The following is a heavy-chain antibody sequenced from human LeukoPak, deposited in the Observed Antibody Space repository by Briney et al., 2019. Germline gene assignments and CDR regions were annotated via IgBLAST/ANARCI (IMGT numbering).Heavy chain of an antibody. Sequence: GGSLRLSCAASGFTFSSYEMNWVRQAPGKGLEWVSYISSSGSTIYYADSVKGRFTISRDNATNSLYLQMNSLRAEDTAVYYCARSTYGDYSPYFDYWGQGTLVTVSS. D-gene: IGHD4-17*01. CDR3: ARSTYGDYSPYFDY. CDR2: ISSSGSTI. CDR1: GFTFSSYE. V-gene: IGHV3-48*03. J-gene: IGHJ4*02.